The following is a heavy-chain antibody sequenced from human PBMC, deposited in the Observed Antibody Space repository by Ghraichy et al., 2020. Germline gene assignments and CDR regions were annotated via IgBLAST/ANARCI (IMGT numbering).Heavy chain of an antibody. CDR3: ARRFYCSGGSCNWFDP. D-gene: IGHD2-15*01. J-gene: IGHJ5*02. CDR1: GGSISSSYYY. Sequence: SETLSLTCTVSGGSISSSYYYWGWIRQPPGKGLEWIGTISYSGNTYYNPSLKSRVTISADMSKNQFSLKLSSVTATDTAVFYCARRFYCSGGSCNWFDPWGQGTLGTVSS. CDR2: ISYSGNT. V-gene: IGHV4-39*01.